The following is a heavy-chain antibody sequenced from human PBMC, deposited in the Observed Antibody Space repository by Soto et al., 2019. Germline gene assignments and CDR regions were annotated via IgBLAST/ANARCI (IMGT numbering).Heavy chain of an antibody. V-gene: IGHV3-23*01. CDR1: GFTFGIYA. J-gene: IGHJ4*02. D-gene: IGHD6-13*01. CDR2: ISGSGGSI. Sequence: EVQLLESGGGLVQPGGSLRLSCAASGFTFGIYAMSWVRQAPGKGLEWVSSISGSGGSIYYAHSVKGRFTISRDKTKNPLHMQMTTLRAEDTAVYHCARVAPEYSSTPRRFDFWGQGTLVTVSS. CDR3: ARVAPEYSSTPRRFDF.